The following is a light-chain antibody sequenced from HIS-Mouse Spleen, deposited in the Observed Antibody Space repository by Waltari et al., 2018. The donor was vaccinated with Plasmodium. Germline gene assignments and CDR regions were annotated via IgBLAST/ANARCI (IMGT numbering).Light chain of an antibody. Sequence: SYELTQPPSVSVSPGQTARITCPGDALPKKYAYWYQQNSGQAPVLLIYEDSKRPSGIPERFSGSSSGTMATLTISGAQVEDEADYYCYSTDSSGNHRVFGGGTKLTVL. CDR2: EDS. V-gene: IGLV3-10*01. J-gene: IGLJ3*02. CDR1: ALPKKY. CDR3: YSTDSSGNHRV.